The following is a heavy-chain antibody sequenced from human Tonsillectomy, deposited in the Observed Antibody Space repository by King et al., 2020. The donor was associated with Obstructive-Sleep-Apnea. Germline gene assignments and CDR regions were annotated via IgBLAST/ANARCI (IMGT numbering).Heavy chain of an antibody. V-gene: IGHV5-10-1*03. CDR2: IDPIDSYT. CDR1: GYSFTGYW. CDR3: ARHDAVRQLVN. D-gene: IGHD6-6*01. Sequence: QLVQSGVEVKKPGESLRISCKASGYSFTGYWISWVRQMLGRGLEWMGRIDPIDSYTNYSPSFQGHVTIPADKSISTASLQWSSLKASDTAMCYCARHDAVRQLVNWGQGTLVTVSS. J-gene: IGHJ4*02.